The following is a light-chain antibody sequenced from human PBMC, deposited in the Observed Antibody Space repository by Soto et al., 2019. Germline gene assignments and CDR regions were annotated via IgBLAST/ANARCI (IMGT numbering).Light chain of an antibody. J-gene: IGKJ1*01. CDR2: GAS. CDR1: QSVSNSF. Sequence: EVVLTHSPGTLSLSPGERATLSCRASQSVSNSFLAWYQQRPGEAPRLLLYGASTRATGIPVRLSGSGFGTEFTITIRSLQSEDFAVYYCQQYNNWPTFGQGTKVDIK. V-gene: IGKV3-15*01. CDR3: QQYNNWPT.